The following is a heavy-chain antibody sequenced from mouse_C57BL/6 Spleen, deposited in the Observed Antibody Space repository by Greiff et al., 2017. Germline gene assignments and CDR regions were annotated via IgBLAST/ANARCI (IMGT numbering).Heavy chain of an antibody. CDR2: IDPSDSYT. Sequence: QVQLQQPGAELVKPGASVKLSCKASGYTFTSYWMQWVKQRPGQGLVWIGEIDPSDSYTNYNQKFKGKATLTVDTSSSTAYMQLSSLTSEDSAVYYCARKIYGNYEYFDVWGTGTTVTVSS. J-gene: IGHJ1*03. CDR1: GYTFTSYW. V-gene: IGHV1-50*01. D-gene: IGHD2-1*01. CDR3: ARKIYGNYEYFDV.